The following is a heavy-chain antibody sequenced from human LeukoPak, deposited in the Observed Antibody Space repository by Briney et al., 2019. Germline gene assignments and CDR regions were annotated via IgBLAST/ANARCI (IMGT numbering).Heavy chain of an antibody. CDR1: GGSISSYY. D-gene: IGHD3-9*01. CDR3: ATNLYYDILTGYYPDAFGI. CDR2: IYYSGST. Sequence: SETLSLTCTVSGGSISSYYWSWIRQPPGKGLEWIGYIYYSGSTNYNPSLKSRVTISVDTSKNQFSLKLSSVTAADTAVYYCATNLYYDILTGYYPDAFGIWGQGTMVTVSS. V-gene: IGHV4-59*01. J-gene: IGHJ3*02.